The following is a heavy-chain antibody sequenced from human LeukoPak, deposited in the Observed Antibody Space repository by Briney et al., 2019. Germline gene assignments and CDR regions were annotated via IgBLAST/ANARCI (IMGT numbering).Heavy chain of an antibody. V-gene: IGHV3-33*01. D-gene: IGHD5-18*01. Sequence: GRSLRLSCAASGFTFSNYGMHWVRQAPGKGLEWVALTCYDGNTKNYADSVKGRFTISRDNSNNTLYLQMNSLRAEDTAVYYCARRFSYGPLEYWGQGTLVTVSS. J-gene: IGHJ4*02. CDR1: GFTFSNYG. CDR3: ARRFSYGPLEY. CDR2: TCYDGNTK.